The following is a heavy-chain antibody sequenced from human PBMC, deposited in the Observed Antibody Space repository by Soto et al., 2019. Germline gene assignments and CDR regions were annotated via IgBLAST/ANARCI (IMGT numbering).Heavy chain of an antibody. CDR1: GFSLSDYY. J-gene: IGHJ6*03. CDR3: ARSDYADYVAYMDV. V-gene: IGHV3-11*01. Sequence: GGSLRLSCAASGFSLSDYYMNWIRQAPGKGLEWVSHISTSGSTIYYADSVKGRFTISRDNAKNSLFLQMNSLRAEDTAMYYCARSDYADYVAYMDVWGKGTTVTVSS. D-gene: IGHD4-17*01. CDR2: ISTSGSTI.